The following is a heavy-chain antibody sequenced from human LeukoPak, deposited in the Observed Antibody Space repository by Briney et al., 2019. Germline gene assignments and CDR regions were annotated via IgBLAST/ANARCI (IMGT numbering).Heavy chain of an antibody. CDR3: AKEPRLEWFPDYGMDV. Sequence: GGSLRLSCAVSGLSVSSNYMAWVRQAPGKGLECVSVIYSGDSTYYADSVKGRFTISRDNSKNTLYLQMNSLRAEDTAVYYCAKEPRLEWFPDYGMDVWGQGTTVTVSS. J-gene: IGHJ6*02. CDR1: GLSVSSNY. CDR2: IYSGDST. V-gene: IGHV3-53*01. D-gene: IGHD3-3*01.